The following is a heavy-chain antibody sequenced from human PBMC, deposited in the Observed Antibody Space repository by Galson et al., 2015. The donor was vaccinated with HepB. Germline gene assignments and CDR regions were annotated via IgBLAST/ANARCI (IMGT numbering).Heavy chain of an antibody. CDR2: MNPNSGNT. CDR3: ARTLDLATYYDFWSGYARPHYMDV. Sequence: SVKVSCKASGYTFTSYDINWVRQATGQGLEWMGWMNPNSGNTGYAQKFQGRVTMTRNTSISTAYMELSSLRSEDTAVYYCARTLDLATYYDFWSGYARPHYMDVWGKGTTVTVSS. D-gene: IGHD3-3*01. V-gene: IGHV1-8*01. J-gene: IGHJ6*03. CDR1: GYTFTSYD.